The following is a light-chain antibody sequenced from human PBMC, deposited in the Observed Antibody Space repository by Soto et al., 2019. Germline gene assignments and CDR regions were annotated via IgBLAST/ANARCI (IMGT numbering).Light chain of an antibody. Sequence: QSALTPPASMSGSPWQSITISCTGTSSDVGGYNYVSWYQQHPGKAPKLMINEVSNRPSGVSNRFSGSKSGNTASLTISGLQAEDEADYYCSSHTASSTQVFGSGTKVTVL. CDR2: EVS. CDR1: SSDVGGYNY. V-gene: IGLV2-14*01. J-gene: IGLJ1*01. CDR3: SSHTASSTQV.